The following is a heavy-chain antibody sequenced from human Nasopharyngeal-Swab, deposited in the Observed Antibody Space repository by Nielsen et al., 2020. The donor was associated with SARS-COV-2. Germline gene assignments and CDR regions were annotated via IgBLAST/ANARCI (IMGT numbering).Heavy chain of an antibody. CDR1: GFTFSSYA. CDR3: AKDWHGSGSYLPYFQH. J-gene: IGHJ1*01. CDR2: ISGSGGST. Sequence: GESLKISCAASGFTFSSYAMSWVRQAPGKGLEWVSAISGSGGSTYYADSVKGRFTISRDNSKNTLYLQMNSLRAEDTAVYYCAKDWHGSGSYLPYFQHWGQGTLVTVSS. D-gene: IGHD3-10*01. V-gene: IGHV3-23*01.